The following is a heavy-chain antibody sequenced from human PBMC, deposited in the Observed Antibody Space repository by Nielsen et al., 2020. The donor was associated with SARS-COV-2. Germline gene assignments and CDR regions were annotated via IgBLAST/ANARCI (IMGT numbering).Heavy chain of an antibody. J-gene: IGHJ6*03. V-gene: IGHV1-69*01. CDR3: ARSFTVTTFHYYYYYIDV. D-gene: IGHD4-11*01. CDR2: IIPIFGTA. Sequence: WVRQAPGQGLEWMGGIIPIFGTANYAQKFQGRVTITADESTSTAYMELSSLRSEDTAVYYCARSFTVTTFHYYYYYIDVWAKGPRSPSP.